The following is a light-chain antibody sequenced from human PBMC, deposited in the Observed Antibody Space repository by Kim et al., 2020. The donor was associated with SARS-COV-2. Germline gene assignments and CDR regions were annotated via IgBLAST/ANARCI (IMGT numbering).Light chain of an antibody. V-gene: IGLV4-69*01. CDR1: SGHSSYA. J-gene: IGLJ2*01. CDR2: LNSDGSH. Sequence: SVKLTCPLSSGHSSYAIAWHQQRPEKGPRYLMKLNSDGSHSKGDGIPDRFSGSSSGAERYLTISSLQSEDEADYYCQTWGTGILVVFGGGTQLTVL. CDR3: QTWGTGILVV.